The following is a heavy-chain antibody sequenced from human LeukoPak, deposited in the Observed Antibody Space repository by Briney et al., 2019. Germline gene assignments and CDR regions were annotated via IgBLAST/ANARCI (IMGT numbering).Heavy chain of an antibody. CDR1: GLTFDDNT. J-gene: IGHJ4*02. CDR2: ITWKSHRT. CDR3: ASEVGYRSLGY. V-gene: IGHV3-43*01. Sequence: GSLRLSCAASGLTFDDNTMHWVRQTPGRGLEWVSFITWKSHRTHYADSVRGRFTVSRDNSKDSMHLEMNSLETEDTGLCHCASEVGYRSLGYLGQGTLVTVSS. D-gene: IGHD3-3*01.